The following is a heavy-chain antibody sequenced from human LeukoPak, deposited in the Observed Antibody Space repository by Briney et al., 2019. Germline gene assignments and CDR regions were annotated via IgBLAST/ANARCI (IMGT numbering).Heavy chain of an antibody. D-gene: IGHD3-16*01. J-gene: IGHJ5*02. V-gene: IGHV3-23*01. CDR3: AKDTKTGGGWFDP. Sequence: GGSLRLSRAASGFTFSSYAMNWVRQAPGKGLEWVSSISGSGATTYYADSVKGRFTISRDNSKNTLYLQMNSLRAEDTAVYYCAKDTKTGGGWFDPWGQGTLVTVSS. CDR2: ISGSGATT. CDR1: GFTFSSYA.